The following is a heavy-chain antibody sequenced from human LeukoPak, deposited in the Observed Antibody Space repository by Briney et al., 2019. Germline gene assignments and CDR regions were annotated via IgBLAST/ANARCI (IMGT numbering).Heavy chain of an antibody. CDR1: GFSFSSYG. CDR2: ISHDGNNK. J-gene: IGHJ3*02. D-gene: IGHD1-26*01. Sequence: GGSLRLSCAASGFSFSSYGMHWVRQAPGKGLEWAAFISHDGNNKHYADPVKGRFTISRDTSKNTLYLQMTSLRGEDTAVYYCAKDYLGASHTFDIWGQGTMVTVSS. V-gene: IGHV3-30*18. CDR3: AKDYLGASHTFDI.